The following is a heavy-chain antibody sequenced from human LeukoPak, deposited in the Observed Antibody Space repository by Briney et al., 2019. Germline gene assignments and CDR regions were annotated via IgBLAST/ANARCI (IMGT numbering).Heavy chain of an antibody. CDR2: VSGYNGNT. V-gene: IGHV1-18*01. D-gene: IGHD2-21*01. CDR1: GYTFTSYD. Sequence: ASVKVSCKASGYTFTSYDINWVRQAPGQGLEWMGWVSGYNGNTNYAQKFEGRVAMTTDTSSSTAYMELRSLRSDDTAIYYCARGDWFDPWGQGTLVTLSS. J-gene: IGHJ5*02. CDR3: ARGDWFDP.